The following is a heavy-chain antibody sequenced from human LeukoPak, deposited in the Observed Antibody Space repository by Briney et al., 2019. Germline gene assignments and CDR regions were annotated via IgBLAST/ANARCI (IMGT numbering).Heavy chain of an antibody. Sequence: GGCLRLSCAASGFTFDDYAMHWVRQAPGKGLEWVSFISGDGGNSYYADSVKGRFTISRNNSKNSLFLQMNSLRSEDTALYYCAKYLSKYNWNDVLLDYWGQGSPVTVSS. V-gene: IGHV3-43*02. J-gene: IGHJ4*02. D-gene: IGHD1-20*01. CDR3: AKYLSKYNWNDVLLDY. CDR1: GFTFDDYA. CDR2: ISGDGGNS.